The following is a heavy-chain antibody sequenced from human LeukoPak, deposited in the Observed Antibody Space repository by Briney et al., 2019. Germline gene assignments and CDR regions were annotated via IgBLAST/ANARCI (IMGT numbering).Heavy chain of an antibody. CDR2: IWYDGSNK. D-gene: IGHD4-17*01. Sequence: GGSLRLSCAASGFTFSSYGMHWVRQAPGKGLEWVAVIWYDGSNKYYADSVKGRFTISRDNSKNTLYLQMNSLRAEDTAVYYCARDSEELTTPLYFFDYWGQGTLVTVSS. J-gene: IGHJ4*02. V-gene: IGHV3-33*01. CDR3: ARDSEELTTPLYFFDY. CDR1: GFTFSSYG.